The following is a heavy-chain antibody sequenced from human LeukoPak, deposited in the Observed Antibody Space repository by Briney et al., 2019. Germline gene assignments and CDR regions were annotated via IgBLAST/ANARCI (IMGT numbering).Heavy chain of an antibody. CDR2: INHSGST. CDR3: ARGLAAAARYYYYGMDV. V-gene: IGHV4-34*01. CDR1: SVSFSGYY. D-gene: IGHD6-13*01. J-gene: IGHJ6*02. Sequence: SSETLSLTCAVYSVSFSGYYWSWIRQPPGKGLEWIGEINHSGSTNYNPSLKSRVTISVDTSKNQFSLKLSSVTAADTAVYYCARGLAAAARYYYYGMDVWGQGTTVTVSS.